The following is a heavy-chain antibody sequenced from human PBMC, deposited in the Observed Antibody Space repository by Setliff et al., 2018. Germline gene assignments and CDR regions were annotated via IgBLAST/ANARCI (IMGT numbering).Heavy chain of an antibody. J-gene: IGHJ6*03. Sequence: VPVKAFCKIPGHTSTDYYIHWVRQAPGQGLEWMGWTNPNGGSTNYAQRFQGRLTVTRDTSISTAYMDLSRLRHYDPAVYYCARDASSVIRFLEWPHQDYYFMDVWDNGTTVTVSS. CDR3: ARDASSVIRFLEWPHQDYYFMDV. CDR2: TNPNGGST. V-gene: IGHV1-2*02. CDR1: GHTSTDYY. D-gene: IGHD3-3*01.